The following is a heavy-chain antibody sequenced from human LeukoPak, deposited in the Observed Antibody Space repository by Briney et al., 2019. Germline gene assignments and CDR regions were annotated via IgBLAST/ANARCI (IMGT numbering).Heavy chain of an antibody. D-gene: IGHD3-22*01. CDR1: GFSFSSRN. CDR2: ISASTSSI. J-gene: IGHJ4*02. Sequence: GGSLRLSCAASGFSFSSRNMNWVRQAPGKGLEWVSYISASTSSIYHADSVKGRFTISRDIGKNSLYLQMNSLRAEDTAVYYCAASSGSGNYAYYFDYWGQGTLVTVSS. CDR3: AASSGSGNYAYYFDY. V-gene: IGHV3-48*04.